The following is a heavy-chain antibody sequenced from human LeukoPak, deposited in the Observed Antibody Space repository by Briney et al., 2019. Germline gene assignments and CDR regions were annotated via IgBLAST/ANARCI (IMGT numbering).Heavy chain of an antibody. D-gene: IGHD4-11*01. CDR3: ARSPNYSSFDY. J-gene: IGHJ4*02. CDR1: GGTFSSYA. CDR2: INPSGGST. V-gene: IGHV1-46*01. Sequence: RASVKVSCKASGGTFSSYAISWVRQAPGQGLEWMGIINPSGGSTSYAQKFQGRVTVTRDTSTSTVYMELSSLRSEDTAVYYCARSPNYSSFDYWGQGTLVTVSS.